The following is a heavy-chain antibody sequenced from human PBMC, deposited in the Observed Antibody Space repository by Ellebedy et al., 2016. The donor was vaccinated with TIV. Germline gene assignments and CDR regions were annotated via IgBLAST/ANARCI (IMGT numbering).Heavy chain of an antibody. CDR2: IFQSADT. J-gene: IGHJ4*01. V-gene: IGHV4-34*12. Sequence: MPSETLSLTCAVYGGSFSGYYWSWIRQPPGKGLEWSGEIFQSADTKYNPSLESRVTMSVDTSKNQFSLKLTSVTAADTAVYYCARDGMTGLFDYWGHGTLVTVSS. D-gene: IGHD1-20*01. CDR1: GGSFSGYY. CDR3: ARDGMTGLFDY.